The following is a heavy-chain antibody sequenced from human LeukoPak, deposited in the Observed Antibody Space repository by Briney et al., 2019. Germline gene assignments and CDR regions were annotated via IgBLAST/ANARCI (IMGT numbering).Heavy chain of an antibody. V-gene: IGHV3-48*02. CDR3: ARGNPIAY. Sequence: PGGSLRLSCAASGFSFSTYGMNWLRQAPEKGLEWVSYISSGSSTIYYADSVKGRFTISRDNAKNSLYLQMNSLRDEDTAVYYCARGNPIAYWGQGTLVTVSS. CDR1: GFSFSTYG. D-gene: IGHD2/OR15-2a*01. CDR2: ISSGSSTI. J-gene: IGHJ4*02.